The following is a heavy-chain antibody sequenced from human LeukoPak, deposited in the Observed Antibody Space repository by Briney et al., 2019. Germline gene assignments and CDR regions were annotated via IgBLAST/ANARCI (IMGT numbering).Heavy chain of an antibody. Sequence: PSETLSLTCAVYGGSFSGYYWSWLRQPPGKGLEWIGEINHSGSTNYNPSLKSRVTISVDTSKNQFSLKLSSVTAADTAVYYCARKEQWLPHDAFDIWGQGTMVTVSS. CDR3: ARKEQWLPHDAFDI. V-gene: IGHV4-34*01. J-gene: IGHJ3*02. CDR2: INHSGST. D-gene: IGHD6-19*01. CDR1: GGSFSGYY.